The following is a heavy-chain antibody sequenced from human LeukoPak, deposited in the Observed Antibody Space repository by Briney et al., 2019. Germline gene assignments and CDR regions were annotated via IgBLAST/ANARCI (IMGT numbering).Heavy chain of an antibody. CDR1: GGSVSGYY. V-gene: IGHV4-4*08. D-gene: IGHD6-6*01. Sequence: PSETLFLTCTVSGGSVSGYYWSWIRQPPGKGLEWIGYIYCSGSTNYNASLKSRVTISVDNSENQLSLKLTSVTAADTAVYYCARDREYSSSGLVWFDPWGQGILVTVSS. CDR3: ARDREYSSSGLVWFDP. CDR2: IYCSGST. J-gene: IGHJ5*02.